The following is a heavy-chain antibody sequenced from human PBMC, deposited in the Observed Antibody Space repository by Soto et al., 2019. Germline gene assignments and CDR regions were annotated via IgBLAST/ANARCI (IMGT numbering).Heavy chain of an antibody. D-gene: IGHD3-10*01. CDR2: ISGSGGST. V-gene: IGHV3-23*01. Sequence: VGSLRLSCAASGFTFSSYAMSWVRQAPGKGLEWVSAISGSGGSTYYADSVKGRFTISRDNSKNTLYLQMNSLRAEDTAVYYCATKSFRGVHLYWGQGTLVTVSS. J-gene: IGHJ4*02. CDR1: GFTFSSYA. CDR3: ATKSFRGVHLY.